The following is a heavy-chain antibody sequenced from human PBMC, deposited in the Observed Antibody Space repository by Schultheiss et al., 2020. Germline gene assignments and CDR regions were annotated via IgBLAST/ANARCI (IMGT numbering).Heavy chain of an antibody. CDR2: ISGSGGST. CDR3: ARAYWGSRNYFDY. D-gene: IGHD7-27*01. CDR1: GFTFSSYA. V-gene: IGHV3-23*01. J-gene: IGHJ4*02. Sequence: GGSLRLSCAASGFTFSSYAMSWVRQAPGKGLEWVSAISGSGGSTYYADSVKGRFTISRDNSKNTLYLQMNSLRAEDTAVYYCARAYWGSRNYFDYWGQGTLVTVSS.